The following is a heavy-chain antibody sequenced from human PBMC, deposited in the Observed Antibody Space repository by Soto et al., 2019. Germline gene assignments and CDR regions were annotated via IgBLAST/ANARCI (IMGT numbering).Heavy chain of an antibody. D-gene: IGHD6-13*01. CDR2: VSGSAGST. CDR1: GFTFSSHA. CDR3: AKEVGMAARDTRGDFDY. J-gene: IGHJ4*02. V-gene: IGHV3-23*01. Sequence: EVQLLESGGGLVQPGDSLRLSCAASGFTFSSHAMSWVRQAPGEGLEWVSAVSGSAGSTYYADSVKGRFTISRDNSKNTLYLQMNSLRAEDTAIYYCAKEVGMAARDTRGDFDYWGQGTLVTVSS.